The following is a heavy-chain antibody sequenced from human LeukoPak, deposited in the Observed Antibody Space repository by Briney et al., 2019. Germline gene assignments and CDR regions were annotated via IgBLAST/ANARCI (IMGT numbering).Heavy chain of an antibody. CDR3: ARGRKYQLLWTWFDP. D-gene: IGHD2-2*01. CDR2: INNDGSST. Sequence: GGSLRLSCAASGFTFSSYWMHWVRQAPGKGLVWVSRINNDGSSTNYADSVKGRFTISRDNANNTLYLQMNSLRAEDTAVYYCARGRKYQLLWTWFDPWGQGTLLTVSS. J-gene: IGHJ5*02. CDR1: GFTFSSYW. V-gene: IGHV3-74*01.